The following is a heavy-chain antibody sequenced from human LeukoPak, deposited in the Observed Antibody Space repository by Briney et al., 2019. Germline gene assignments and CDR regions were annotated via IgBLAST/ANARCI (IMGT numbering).Heavy chain of an antibody. Sequence: GSLRLSCAGSGITINSYGMNLVRQAPGEGLEWVSTISGRGDSSYYADSVKGRFTISRDNSKNTLYLQMDGLRAEDTALYYCAKDSGGSGTDIDYWGQGTLVTVSS. D-gene: IGHD3-10*01. CDR2: ISGRGDSS. J-gene: IGHJ4*02. CDR1: GITINSYG. CDR3: AKDSGGSGTDIDY. V-gene: IGHV3-23*01.